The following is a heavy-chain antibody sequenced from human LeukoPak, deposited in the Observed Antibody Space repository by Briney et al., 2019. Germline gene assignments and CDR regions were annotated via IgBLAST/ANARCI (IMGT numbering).Heavy chain of an antibody. Sequence: GGSLRLSCTASGFTFSRYWMHWVRQAPGKGLVWVSTINSAGSSTTYADSVKGRFTISRDNSKNTLYLQMNSLRPEDTAVYYCARALYRGYYFDYWGQGTLVTVSS. CDR3: ARALYRGYYFDY. V-gene: IGHV3-74*01. J-gene: IGHJ4*02. D-gene: IGHD3-16*01. CDR2: INSAGSST. CDR1: GFTFSRYW.